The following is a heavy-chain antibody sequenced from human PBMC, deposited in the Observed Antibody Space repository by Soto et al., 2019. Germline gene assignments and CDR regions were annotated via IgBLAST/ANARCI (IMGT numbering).Heavy chain of an antibody. J-gene: IGHJ6*02. D-gene: IGHD2-8*01. V-gene: IGHV4-30-4*01. CDR1: GGSISSGDYY. CDR2: IYYSGST. CDR3: ARGINGVSYGMDV. Sequence: SETLSLTCTVSGGSISSGDYYWSWIRQPPGKGLEWIGYIYYSGSTYCNPSLKSRVTISVDTSKNQFSLKLSSVTAADTAVYYCARGINGVSYGMDVWGQGTTVTVSS.